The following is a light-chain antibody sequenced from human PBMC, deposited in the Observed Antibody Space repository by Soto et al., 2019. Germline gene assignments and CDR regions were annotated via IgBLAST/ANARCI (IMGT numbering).Light chain of an antibody. Sequence: AIPLAQSPSSLSASVGDRVTLTCRASQDISSALAWYQQKPGKAPKLLIYDASSLDSGVPSRFSGSSSGTDFTLTISSLQPEDFATYYCQQFNSYPLTFGGGTKVEIK. J-gene: IGKJ4*01. CDR1: QDISSA. CDR2: DAS. V-gene: IGKV1-13*02. CDR3: QQFNSYPLT.